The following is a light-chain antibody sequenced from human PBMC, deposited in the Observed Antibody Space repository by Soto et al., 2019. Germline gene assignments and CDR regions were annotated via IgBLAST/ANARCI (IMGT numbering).Light chain of an antibody. V-gene: IGKV3-15*01. Sequence: EIVMTQSPDTLSVSPWETATLSCRASQSVGSNLAWYQQKPGQAPRLLISDASTRAAGLPARFSGSGSGTEFTLTISSLQSEDFAVYYCQQSTHWPKAFGQVTKV. CDR1: QSVGSN. CDR2: DAS. CDR3: QQSTHWPKA. J-gene: IGKJ1*01.